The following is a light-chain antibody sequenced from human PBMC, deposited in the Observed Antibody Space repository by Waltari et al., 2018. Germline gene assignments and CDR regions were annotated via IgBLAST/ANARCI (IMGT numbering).Light chain of an antibody. V-gene: IGKV1-9*01. CDR3: QQFNSYPRT. CDR1: QDIFTY. Sequence: IQLTQSPSALSASVGDRVTITCRATQDIFTYLGWYQQEPGKAPKLLNSAASTLKSGVPSRCSGSGSGTDFTLTISSLQPEDFATYYCQQFNSYPRTFGQGTKVEIK. CDR2: AAS. J-gene: IGKJ1*01.